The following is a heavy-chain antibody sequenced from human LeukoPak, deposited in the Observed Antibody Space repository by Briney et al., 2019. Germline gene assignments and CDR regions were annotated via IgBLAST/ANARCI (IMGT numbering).Heavy chain of an antibody. CDR3: ARLNWFDP. Sequence: GGXXXXSCAASGFTFSTYEMNWVRQAPGKGLEWLSYISSSGSTIYYADSVKGGFTISRDNAKNSLYLQMNSLRAEDTGVYYCARLNWFDPWGQGSLVTVSS. V-gene: IGHV3-48*03. J-gene: IGHJ5*02. CDR2: ISSSGSTI. CDR1: GFTFSTYE.